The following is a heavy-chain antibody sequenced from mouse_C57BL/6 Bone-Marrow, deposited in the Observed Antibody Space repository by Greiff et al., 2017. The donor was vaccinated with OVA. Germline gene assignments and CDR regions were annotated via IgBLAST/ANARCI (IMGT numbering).Heavy chain of an antibody. J-gene: IGHJ2*01. CDR2: IDPENGDT. V-gene: IGHV14-4*01. CDR3: TPSGGRFDY. D-gene: IGHD3-2*02. Sequence: EVQLQQSGAELVRPGASVKLSCTASGFNIKDDYMHWVKQRPEQGLEWIGWIDPENGDTEYASKFQGKATITADTSSNTAYLQLSSLTSEDTAVYYCTPSGGRFDYWGQGTTLTVSS. CDR1: GFNIKDDY.